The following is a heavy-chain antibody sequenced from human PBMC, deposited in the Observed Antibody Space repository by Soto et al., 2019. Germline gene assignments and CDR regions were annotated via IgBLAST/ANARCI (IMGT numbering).Heavy chain of an antibody. Sequence: SETLSLTCPVYGGSFSGYYWSWIRQPPGKGLEWIGEINHSGSTNYNPSLKSRVTISVDTSKTQFSLKLSSVTAADTAVYYCARRRIAAAGRSKTGPRQRWFDPWGQGTLVTVSS. D-gene: IGHD6-13*01. CDR3: ARRRIAAAGRSKTGPRQRWFDP. J-gene: IGHJ5*02. CDR2: INHSGST. CDR1: GGSFSGYY. V-gene: IGHV4-34*01.